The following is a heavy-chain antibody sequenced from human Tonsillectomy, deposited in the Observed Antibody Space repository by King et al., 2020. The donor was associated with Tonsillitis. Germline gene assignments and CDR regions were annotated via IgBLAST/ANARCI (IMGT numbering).Heavy chain of an antibody. Sequence: QVQLVESGAEVEKPGASVKVSCKASGYIFTTYGISWVRQAPGQGLEWMGWISVYNGNTNYAQKRQGRVTMTTDTTTSTAYMELRCLRSDDTAVDYCARGRGQPEYFDYWGQGTLVTVSS. CDR2: ISVYNGNT. J-gene: IGHJ4*02. V-gene: IGHV1-18*01. CDR3: ARGRGQPEYFDY. D-gene: IGHD6-13*01. CDR1: GYIFTTYG.